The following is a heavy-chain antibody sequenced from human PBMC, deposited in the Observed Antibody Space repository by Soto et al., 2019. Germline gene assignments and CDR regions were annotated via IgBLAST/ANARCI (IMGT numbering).Heavy chain of an antibody. CDR3: AGNVYDFWSGYEGPLFDS. Sequence: SETLSLTCPVSGGSISSGGYSWSWIRQHPVKGLDWIGYIYYSGSTYYNPSLKSRVTISVDTSKNHFSLKLSSVTDADTAVYYCAGNVYDFWSGYEGPLFDSWGQGTLVTVSS. V-gene: IGHV4-31*03. J-gene: IGHJ4*02. CDR2: IYYSGST. D-gene: IGHD3-3*01. CDR1: GGSISSGGYS.